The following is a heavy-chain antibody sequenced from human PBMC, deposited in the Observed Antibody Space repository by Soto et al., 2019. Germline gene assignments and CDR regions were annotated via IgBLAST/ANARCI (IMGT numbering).Heavy chain of an antibody. CDR3: AKGYNGYDYCVDY. CDR2: ISGGGGTT. CDR1: GFTFSSYV. V-gene: IGHV3-23*01. J-gene: IGHJ4*02. Sequence: EVQLLESGGGLVQPGGSLRLSCAASGFTFSSYVMSWVRQAPGKGLEWVLSISGGGGTTYYADSVKGRFTISRDNSKNTLYLQMNSLRAEDTAVYYCAKGYNGYDYCVDYWGQGTLVTVSS. D-gene: IGHD5-12*01.